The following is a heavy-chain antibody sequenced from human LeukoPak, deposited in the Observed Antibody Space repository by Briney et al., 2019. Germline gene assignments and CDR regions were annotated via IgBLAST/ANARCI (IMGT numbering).Heavy chain of an antibody. V-gene: IGHV3-7*01. CDR1: GFTFSSYW. CDR3: ARDKVNGGMTGSLFDY. Sequence: GGSLRLSCAASGFTFSSYWMSWVRQAPGKGLEWVAHIKGDGSEKNYVDSVKGRFTISRDNAKNSLYLQMNSLTDEDTAVFYCARDKVNGGMTGSLFDYWGQGALVTVSS. D-gene: IGHD4-23*01. CDR2: IKGDGSEK. J-gene: IGHJ4*02.